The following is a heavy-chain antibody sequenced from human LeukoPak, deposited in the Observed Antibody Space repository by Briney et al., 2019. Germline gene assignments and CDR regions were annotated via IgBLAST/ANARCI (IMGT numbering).Heavy chain of an antibody. J-gene: IGHJ4*02. D-gene: IGHD6-13*01. CDR3: ARVPLSRGIAAAGTGVYFDY. CDR2: IYYSGST. CDR1: GGSISSHY. V-gene: IGHV4-59*11. Sequence: SETLSLTCTVSGGSISSHYWSWLRQPPGKGLEWSGYIYYSGSTNYNPSLKSRVTISVDTSKNQFSLKLSSVTAADTAVYYCARVPLSRGIAAAGTGVYFDYWGQGTLVTVSS.